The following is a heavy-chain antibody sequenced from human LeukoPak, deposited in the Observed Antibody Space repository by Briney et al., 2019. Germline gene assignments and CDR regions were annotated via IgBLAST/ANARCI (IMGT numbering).Heavy chain of an antibody. V-gene: IGHV3-23*01. J-gene: IGHJ4*02. CDR2: ITNSGDST. CDR1: GFIFSSYA. Sequence: PGGSLRLSCAASGFIFSSYAMSWVRQAPGKGLEWVSAITNSGDSTFYADSVKGRLTISRDNSKNTLYLKINSRRAEDTAVYYCAKERGGGFDSWGQGTLVTVSS. D-gene: IGHD3-10*01. CDR3: AKERGGGFDS.